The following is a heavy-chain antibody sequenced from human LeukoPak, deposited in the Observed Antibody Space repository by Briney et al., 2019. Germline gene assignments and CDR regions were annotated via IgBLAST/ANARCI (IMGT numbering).Heavy chain of an antibody. V-gene: IGHV3-30*18. CDR3: AKGSIAAAGTFDY. Sequence: QPGGSLRLSCAASGFTFSSYGMHWVRQAPGKGLEWVAVISYDGSNKYYADSVKGRFTISRDNSKNTLYLQMNSLRAEDTAVYYCAKGSIAAAGTFDYWGQGTLVTVSS. CDR1: GFTFSSYG. D-gene: IGHD6-13*01. J-gene: IGHJ4*02. CDR2: ISYDGSNK.